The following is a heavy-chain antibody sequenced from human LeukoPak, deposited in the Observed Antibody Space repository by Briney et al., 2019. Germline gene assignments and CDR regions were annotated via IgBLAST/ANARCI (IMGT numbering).Heavy chain of an antibody. CDR1: GYTFTGYY. CDR3: ARGGYYYGSGSPPHFDY. CDR2: INPNSGGT. D-gene: IGHD3-10*01. J-gene: IGHJ4*02. Sequence: GASVKVSCKASGYTFTGYYMHWVRQAPGQGLEWMGRINPNSGGTNYAQKFQGRVTMTRDTSISTAYMELSRLRSDVTAVYYCARGGYYYGSGSPPHFDYWGQGTLVTVSS. V-gene: IGHV1-2*06.